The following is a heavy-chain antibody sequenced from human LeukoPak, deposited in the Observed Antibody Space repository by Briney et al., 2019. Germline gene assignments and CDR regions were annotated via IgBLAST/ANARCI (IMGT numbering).Heavy chain of an antibody. CDR1: GYSISSGYY. V-gene: IGHV4-38-2*02. CDR3: ARDPYGDYVAWFDP. J-gene: IGHJ5*02. D-gene: IGHD4-17*01. Sequence: PSETLSLTCTVSGYSISSGYYWGWIRQPPGKGLEWIGSIYHSGSTYYNPSLKSRVTISVDTSKNQFSLKLSSVTAADTAVYYCARDPYGDYVAWFDPWGQGTLVTVSS. CDR2: IYHSGST.